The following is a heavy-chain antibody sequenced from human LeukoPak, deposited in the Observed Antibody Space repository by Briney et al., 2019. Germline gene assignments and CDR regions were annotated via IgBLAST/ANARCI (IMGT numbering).Heavy chain of an antibody. J-gene: IGHJ4*02. CDR2: IYPRDSDT. CDR1: GYSFTSYW. Sequence: GESLKISCKGSGYSFTSYWVAWVRQMPGKGLEWMGIIYPRDSDTRYSPSFQGQVTISADKSINTAYPQWSSLKASDTAMYYCARRQGCSSTSCPPDSWGQGTLVTVSS. D-gene: IGHD2-2*01. V-gene: IGHV5-51*01. CDR3: ARRQGCSSTSCPPDS.